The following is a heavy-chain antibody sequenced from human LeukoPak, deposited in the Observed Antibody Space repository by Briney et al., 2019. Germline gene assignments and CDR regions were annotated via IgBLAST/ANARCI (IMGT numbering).Heavy chain of an antibody. D-gene: IGHD3-3*01. Sequence: PGGSLRLSCAASGFTFSSYSMNWVRQAPGKGLEWVSFISSSSSYIYYADSVKGRFTISRDNAKNSLYLQMNSLRAEDTAVYYCARGPIYDFWSGYYNYFDYWGQGTLVTVSS. J-gene: IGHJ4*02. CDR2: ISSSSSYI. CDR3: ARGPIYDFWSGYYNYFDY. CDR1: GFTFSSYS. V-gene: IGHV3-21*01.